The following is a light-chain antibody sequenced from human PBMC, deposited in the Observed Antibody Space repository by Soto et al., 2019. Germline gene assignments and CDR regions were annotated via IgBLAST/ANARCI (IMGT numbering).Light chain of an antibody. J-gene: IGLJ1*01. CDR1: NPNIGSNT. CDR3: AAWDDSLNGYV. Sequence: LTQPPPASGAPGQRGTGSFFGSNPNIGSNTVNWYQQLPGTAPKLLIYSNNQRPSGVPDRFSGSKSGTSASLAISGLQSEDEADYYCAAWDDSLNGYVFGTGTKVTV. CDR2: SNN. V-gene: IGLV1-44*01.